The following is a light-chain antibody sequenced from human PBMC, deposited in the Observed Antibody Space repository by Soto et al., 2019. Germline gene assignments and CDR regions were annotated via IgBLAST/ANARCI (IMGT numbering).Light chain of an antibody. CDR3: QQYNSYPVT. V-gene: IGKV1-5*03. CDR2: KAS. Sequence: EIQMTQSPSTLSASVGDRVTITCRASQSISSWLAWYQQKPGKAPKLLIYKASSLESGVPSRFSGSGSGTEFPLTISSLHHDDFATYYCQQYNSYPVTFGPGTKVEIK. CDR1: QSISSW. J-gene: IGKJ3*01.